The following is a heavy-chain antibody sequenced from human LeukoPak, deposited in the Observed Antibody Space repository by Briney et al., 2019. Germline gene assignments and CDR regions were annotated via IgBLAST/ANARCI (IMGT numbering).Heavy chain of an antibody. D-gene: IGHD2-15*01. CDR1: GYSFILYG. CDR2: ISTSTGDT. Sequence: ASVKVSCKTSGYSFILYGISWVRQAPGQGPEWMGWISTSTGDTKYTQKFQGRVTLTTDTSTSTAYMELSSLRSEDTAVYYCARVGYCSGGSCYEGSYYMDVWGKGTTVTVSS. CDR3: ARVGYCSGGSCYEGSYYMDV. V-gene: IGHV1-18*01. J-gene: IGHJ6*03.